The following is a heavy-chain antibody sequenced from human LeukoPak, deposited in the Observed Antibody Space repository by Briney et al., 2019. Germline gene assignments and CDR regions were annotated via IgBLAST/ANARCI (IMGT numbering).Heavy chain of an antibody. Sequence: ASVKVSCKASGSTFTSYGINWVRQAPGQGLEWMGWISAYNGNTNYAQKLQGRVTMTTDTSTSTAYMELRSLRSDDTAVYYCASVSDYGDYGDYWGQGTLVTVSS. V-gene: IGHV1-18*04. CDR1: GSTFTSYG. D-gene: IGHD4-17*01. CDR2: ISAYNGNT. J-gene: IGHJ4*02. CDR3: ASVSDYGDYGDY.